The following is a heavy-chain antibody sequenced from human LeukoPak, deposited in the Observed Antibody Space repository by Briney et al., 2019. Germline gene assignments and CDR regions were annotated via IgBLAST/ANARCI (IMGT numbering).Heavy chain of an antibody. Sequence: GRSLRLSCAASGFPFSSYGMHWVRQAPGKGLEWVAVISYDGSNKYYADSVKGRFTISRDNSKNTLYLQMNSLRAEDTAVYYCARISRWGARYFDLWGRGTLVTVSS. CDR3: ARISRWGARYFDL. D-gene: IGHD3-16*01. V-gene: IGHV3-30*03. CDR1: GFPFSSYG. J-gene: IGHJ2*01. CDR2: ISYDGSNK.